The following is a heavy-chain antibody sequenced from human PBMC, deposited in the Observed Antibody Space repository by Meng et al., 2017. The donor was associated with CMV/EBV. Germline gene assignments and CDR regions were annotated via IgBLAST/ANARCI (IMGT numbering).Heavy chain of an antibody. D-gene: IGHD2-2*01. Sequence: GESLKISCAASGFTFSSYAMHWVRQAPGKGLEWVAVISYDGSNKYYADSVKGRFTISRDNAKNSLYLQMNSLRAEDTAVYYCARDRGVVPAAMGRGYYYYYGMDVWGQGTTVTVSS. CDR1: GFTFSSYA. V-gene: IGHV3-30*04. CDR2: ISYDGSNK. J-gene: IGHJ6*02. CDR3: ARDRGVVPAAMGRGYYYYYGMDV.